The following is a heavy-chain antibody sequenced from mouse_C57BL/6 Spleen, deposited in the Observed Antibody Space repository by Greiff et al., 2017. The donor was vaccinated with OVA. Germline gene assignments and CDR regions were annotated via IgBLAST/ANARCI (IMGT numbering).Heavy chain of an antibody. CDR2: ILPNSGRT. CDR1: GYTFTSYW. V-gene: IGHV1-64*01. J-gene: IGHJ1*03. CDR3: AIHYCGSSHWYFDV. D-gene: IGHD1-1*01. Sequence: VQLQQPGAELVKPGASVKLSCKASGYTFTSYWMHWVKQRPGQGLEWIGMILPNSGRTNYNEKLKSKATLTVDKSSSTAYMQLSSLTSEDSAVYDCAIHYCGSSHWYFDVWGTGTTVTVSS.